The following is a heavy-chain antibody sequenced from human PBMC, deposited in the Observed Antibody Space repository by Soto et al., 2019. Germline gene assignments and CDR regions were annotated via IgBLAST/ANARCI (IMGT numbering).Heavy chain of an antibody. CDR3: ARPATHSSSWTYDY. J-gene: IGHJ4*02. V-gene: IGHV1-18*01. D-gene: IGHD6-13*01. CDR1: GYTFTSYG. Sequence: QVPLVQSGAEVKKPGASVKVSCKASGYTFTSYGISWVRQAPGQGLEWMGWISVSNGNTNYAQKFQGRVTLTTDTSTSTAYMELRSLRSDDTAVYYCARPATHSSSWTYDYWGQGTLVTVSS. CDR2: ISVSNGNT.